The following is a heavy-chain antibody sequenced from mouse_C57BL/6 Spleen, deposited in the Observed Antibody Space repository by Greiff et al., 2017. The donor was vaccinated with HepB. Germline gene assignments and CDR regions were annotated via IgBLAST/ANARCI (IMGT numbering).Heavy chain of an antibody. V-gene: IGHV1-82*01. J-gene: IGHJ2*01. CDR3: ASEGEGGFDY. CDR2: IYPGDGDT. Sequence: QVQLQQSGPELVKPGASVKISCKASGYAFSSSWMNWVKQRPGKGLEWIGRIYPGDGDTNYNGKFKGKATLTADKSSSTAYMQLSSRTSEDSAVYFCASEGEGGFDYWGQGTTLTVSS. CDR1: GYAFSSSW.